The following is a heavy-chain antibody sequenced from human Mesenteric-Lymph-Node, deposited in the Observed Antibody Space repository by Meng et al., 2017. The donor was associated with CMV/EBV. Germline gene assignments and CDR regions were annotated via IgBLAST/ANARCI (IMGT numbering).Heavy chain of an antibody. CDR2: ITASGGST. CDR3: ARDREILSGGGMDV. V-gene: IGHV3-23*01. Sequence: GESLKISCAASGFTFSNFAMSWVRQAPGKGLEWVSPITASGGSTYYADSVKGRFTISRDNSKNTLYLQMNRLRAEDTAVYYCARDREILSGGGMDVWGQGTTVTVSS. CDR1: GFTFSNFA. J-gene: IGHJ6*02. D-gene: IGHD1-26*01.